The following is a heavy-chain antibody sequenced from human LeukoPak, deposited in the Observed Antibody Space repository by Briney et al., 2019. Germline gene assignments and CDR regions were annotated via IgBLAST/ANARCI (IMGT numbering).Heavy chain of an antibody. CDR3: ARFYYFDAIGWFDP. Sequence: SETLSLTCTVSGDSISSYYWSWIRQPPGKGLEWIGYIYYSGSTTYNPSLRSRVTISVDTSKNQFSLKLSSVTAADTAMYYCARFYYFDAIGWFDPWGQGTPVTVSS. V-gene: IGHV4-59*01. CDR1: GDSISSYY. CDR2: IYYSGST. J-gene: IGHJ5*02. D-gene: IGHD3-22*01.